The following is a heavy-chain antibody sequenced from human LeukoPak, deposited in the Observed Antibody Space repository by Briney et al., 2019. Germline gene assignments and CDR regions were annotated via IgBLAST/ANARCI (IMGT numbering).Heavy chain of an antibody. D-gene: IGHD3-10*01. J-gene: IGHJ4*01. CDR3: ASGESRLYYFDY. CDR1: GFTFSSYS. CDR2: ISSSSSYI. V-gene: IGHV3-21*01. Sequence: GGSLRLSCAASGFTFSSYSMNWVRQAPGKGLEWVSSISSSSSYIYYADSVKGRFTISRDNAKNSLYLQMNSLRAEDTAVYYCASGESRLYYFDYWGQEPWSPSPQ.